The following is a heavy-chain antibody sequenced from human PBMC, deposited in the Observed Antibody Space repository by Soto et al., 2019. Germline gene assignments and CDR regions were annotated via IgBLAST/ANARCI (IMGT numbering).Heavy chain of an antibody. CDR3: AREGGSLNWFDP. D-gene: IGHD1-26*01. CDR1: GFTFSSYS. CDR2: ISSNSSTV. J-gene: IGHJ5*01. Sequence: EVQLVESGGGLVEPGGSLTLSCAASGFTFSSYSMNWVRPAPGKGLEWVSYISSNSSTVYYPESVKGRFTISRENAKNSLYLQMNSLRDEDTAVYYCAREGGSLNWFDPWGQGTLVTVSS. V-gene: IGHV3-48*02.